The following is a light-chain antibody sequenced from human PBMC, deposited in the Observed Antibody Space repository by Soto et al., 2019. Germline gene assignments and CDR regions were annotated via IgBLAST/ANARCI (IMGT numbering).Light chain of an antibody. Sequence: DIQMTQSPSSLSASVGDRVTITCRASQSISNYLTWYQQKPGKAPKLLIYPASSLQSFLPSWFSRSRSRTDFSLSISTRQTEKFTTTYCHQRYSTPLTSGGRTKG. CDR3: HQRYSTPLT. CDR2: PAS. J-gene: IGKJ4*01. CDR1: QSISNY. V-gene: IGKV1-39*01.